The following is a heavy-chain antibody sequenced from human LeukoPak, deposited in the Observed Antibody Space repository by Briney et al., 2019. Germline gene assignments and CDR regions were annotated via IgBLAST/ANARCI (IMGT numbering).Heavy chain of an antibody. J-gene: IGHJ4*02. CDR1: GFTFSSHA. CDR3: ARQYISGQWYDY. V-gene: IGHV3-30*01. D-gene: IGHD5-18*01. CDR2: ISSDGSYK. Sequence: GGSLRLSCAASGFTFSSHALHWVRQAPGKGLEWVAVISSDGSYKYYADSVKGRFTISRDNSKNTLYLQMNSLIPEDTAVYHCARQYISGQWYDYWGQGTLVTVSS.